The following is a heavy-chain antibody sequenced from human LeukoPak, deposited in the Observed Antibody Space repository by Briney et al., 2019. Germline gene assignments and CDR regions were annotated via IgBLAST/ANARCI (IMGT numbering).Heavy chain of an antibody. V-gene: IGHV4-59*01. J-gene: IGHJ4*02. D-gene: IGHD6-13*01. CDR2: IYYSGST. CDR1: GGSISSYY. Sequence: KTPETLSLTCTVSGGSISSYYWSWIRQPPGKGLEWIGYIYYSGSTNYNPSLKSRVTISVDTSKNQFSLKLSSVTAADTAVYYCARARGYSSHFDYWGQGTLVTVSS. CDR3: ARARGYSSHFDY.